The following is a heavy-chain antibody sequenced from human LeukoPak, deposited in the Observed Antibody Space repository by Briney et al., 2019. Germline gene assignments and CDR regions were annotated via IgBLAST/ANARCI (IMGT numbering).Heavy chain of an antibody. CDR3: ATNIVVVPAALDH. V-gene: IGHV4-38-2*01. Sequence: SETLSLTCAVSGYSIRGGYYWAWIRQPPGKGLEWIGTMFHNQTTYYNPSLKTRVTLSVDVSQNLFSLKLNSVTATDTVVYYCATNIVVVPAALDHWGQGTLVTVSS. D-gene: IGHD2-2*01. J-gene: IGHJ4*02. CDR1: GYSIRGGYY. CDR2: MFHNQTT.